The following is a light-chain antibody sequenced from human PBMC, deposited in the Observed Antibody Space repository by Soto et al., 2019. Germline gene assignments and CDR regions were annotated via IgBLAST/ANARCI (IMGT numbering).Light chain of an antibody. J-gene: IGKJ5*01. Sequence: EIVLTQSPDTLSLSPGESATLSCRASQSVRSSYLAWYQQTPGQTPRLLIYAASSRATGIPDRFSGSGSGTDFTLTIARLEPEDFAVYYCQQYGDSPRTFGQGTRLENK. CDR2: AAS. V-gene: IGKV3-20*01. CDR3: QQYGDSPRT. CDR1: QSVRSSY.